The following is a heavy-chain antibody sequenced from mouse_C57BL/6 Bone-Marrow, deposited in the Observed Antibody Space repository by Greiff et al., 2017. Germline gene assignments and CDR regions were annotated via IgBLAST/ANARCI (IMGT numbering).Heavy chain of an antibody. CDR1: GYAFSSYW. CDR3: ARGALYYSNYPYAMDY. D-gene: IGHD2-5*01. Sequence: QVQLQQSGAELVKPGASVKISCKASGYAFSSYWMNWVKQRPGKGLEWIGQIYPGDGDTNYNGKFKGKATLTADKSSSTAYMQLSSLTSEDSAVYFCARGALYYSNYPYAMDYWGQGTSVTVSS. CDR2: IYPGDGDT. J-gene: IGHJ4*01. V-gene: IGHV1-80*01.